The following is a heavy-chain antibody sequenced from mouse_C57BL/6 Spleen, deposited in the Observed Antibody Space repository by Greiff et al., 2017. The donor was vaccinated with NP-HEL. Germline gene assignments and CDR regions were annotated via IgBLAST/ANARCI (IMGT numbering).Heavy chain of an antibody. J-gene: IGHJ2*01. Sequence: VQLKESGGGLVKPGGSLKLSCAASGFTFSDYGMHWVRQAPEKGLEWVAYISSGSSTIYYADTVKGRFTISRDNAKNTLFLQMTSLRSEDTAMYYCARGGTTVVDFDYWGQGTTLTVSS. CDR3: ARGGTTVVDFDY. CDR2: ISSGSSTI. D-gene: IGHD1-1*01. V-gene: IGHV5-17*01. CDR1: GFTFSDYG.